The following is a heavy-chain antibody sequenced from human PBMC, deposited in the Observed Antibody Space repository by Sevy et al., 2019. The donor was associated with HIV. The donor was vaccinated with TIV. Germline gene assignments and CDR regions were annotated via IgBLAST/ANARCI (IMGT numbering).Heavy chain of an antibody. V-gene: IGHV3-30-3*01. J-gene: IGHJ4*02. CDR3: ARDGNIVATTMRGYFDY. Sequence: GVSLRLSCAASGFTFSSYAMHWVRQAPGKGLEWVAVISYDGSNKYYADSVKGRFTISRDNSKNTLYLQMNSLRAEDTAVYYCARDGNIVATTMRGYFDYWGQGTLVTVSS. CDR1: GFTFSSYA. D-gene: IGHD5-12*01. CDR2: ISYDGSNK.